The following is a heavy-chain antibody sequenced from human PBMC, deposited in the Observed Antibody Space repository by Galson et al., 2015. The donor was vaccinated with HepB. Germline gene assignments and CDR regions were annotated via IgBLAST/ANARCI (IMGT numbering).Heavy chain of an antibody. CDR3: TRDPSSTLGYGMDV. CDR2: ISGSGGST. J-gene: IGHJ6*02. V-gene: IGHV3-53*01. Sequence: SLRLSCAASGFTVSSSYMSWVRQAPGKGLEWVSAISGSGGSTYYADSVKGRFSISRDDSKNTVYLQLNSLRAEDTAVYYCTRDPSSTLGYGMDVWGQGTTVAVSS. CDR1: GFTVSSSY. D-gene: IGHD6-13*01.